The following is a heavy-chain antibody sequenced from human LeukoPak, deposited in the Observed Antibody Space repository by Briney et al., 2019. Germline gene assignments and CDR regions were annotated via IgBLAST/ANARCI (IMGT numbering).Heavy chain of an antibody. CDR2: IHYSGST. D-gene: IGHD6-19*01. Sequence: SETLSLTCTVSGGSISSYYWSWIRQPPGKGLEWIGYIHYSGSTNYNPSLKSRVTISVDTSKNQFSLKLSSVTAADTAVYYCARYEYSSGWYAFDYWGQGTLVTVSS. J-gene: IGHJ4*02. V-gene: IGHV4-59*01. CDR3: ARYEYSSGWYAFDY. CDR1: GGSISSYY.